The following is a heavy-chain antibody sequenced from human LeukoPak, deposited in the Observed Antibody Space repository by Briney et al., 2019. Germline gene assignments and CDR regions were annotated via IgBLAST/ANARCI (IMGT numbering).Heavy chain of an antibody. D-gene: IGHD3-22*01. V-gene: IGHV3-30*18. Sequence: GGSLRLSCAASGFTFSSYGMHWVRQAPGKGLEWVAVISYDGSSKYSADSVKGRFTISRDNSKNTLHLQMNSLRAEDTAVYYCANDIDYASSGYPFDYWGQGTLVTVSS. CDR2: ISYDGSSK. CDR3: ANDIDYASSGYPFDY. CDR1: GFTFSSYG. J-gene: IGHJ4*02.